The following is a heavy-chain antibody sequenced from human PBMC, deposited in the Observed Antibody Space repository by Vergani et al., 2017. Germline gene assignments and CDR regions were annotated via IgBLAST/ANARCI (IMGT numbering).Heavy chain of an antibody. CDR3: AKVGRSEVAGTFGAFDI. Sequence: EVQLVESGGGLVQPGRSLRLSCVCSGFTFDDYALHWVRQPPGKGLEWVSTLSASDRRTHYADSVKGRFTISRDISKNTLFLHMNSLRPEDTAVYYCAKVGRSEVAGTFGAFDIWGQGTMVTVSS. CDR1: GFTFDDYA. D-gene: IGHD6-19*01. V-gene: IGHV3-23*04. CDR2: LSASDRRT. J-gene: IGHJ3*02.